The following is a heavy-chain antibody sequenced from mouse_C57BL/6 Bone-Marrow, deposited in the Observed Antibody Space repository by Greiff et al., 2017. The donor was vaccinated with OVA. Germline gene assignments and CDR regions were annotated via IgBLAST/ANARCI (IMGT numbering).Heavy chain of an antibody. D-gene: IGHD2-1*01. CDR2: INPNNGGT. CDR3: AQWGNRGNYIDY. J-gene: IGHJ2*01. CDR1: GYTFTDYY. Sequence: EVQLQQSGPELVKPGASVKISCKASGYTFTDYYMNWVKQSHGKSLEWIGDINPNNGGTSYNQKFKGKATLTVDKSSRTAYMELRSLTSEDSAVYYCAQWGNRGNYIDYWGQGTTLTVSS. V-gene: IGHV1-26*01.